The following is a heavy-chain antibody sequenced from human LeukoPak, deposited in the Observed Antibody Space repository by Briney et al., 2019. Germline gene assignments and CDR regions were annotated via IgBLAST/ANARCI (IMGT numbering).Heavy chain of an antibody. CDR3: ARDIAVAGKGGFDY. D-gene: IGHD6-19*01. J-gene: IGHJ4*02. CDR1: GGSISSGGYY. Sequence: SSETLSLTCTVSGGSISSGGYYWSWIRQHPGKGLEWIGYIYYSGSTYYNPSLKSRVTISVDTSKNQFSLKLSSVTAADTAVHYCARDIAVAGKGGFDYWGQGTLVTVSS. CDR2: IYYSGST. V-gene: IGHV4-31*03.